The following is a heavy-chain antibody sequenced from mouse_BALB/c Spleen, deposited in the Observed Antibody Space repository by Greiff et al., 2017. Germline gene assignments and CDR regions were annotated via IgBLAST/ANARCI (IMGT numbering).Heavy chain of an antibody. J-gene: IGHJ2*01. CDR2: IYPGDGDT. CDR1: GYTFTSYW. V-gene: IGHV1-87*01. CDR3: ARDHYGDY. Sequence: QVQLQQSGAELARPGASVKLSCKASGYTFTSYWMQWVKQRPGQGLEWIGAIYPGDGDTRYTQKFKGKATLTADKSSSTAYMQLSSLASEDSAVYYCARDHYGDYWGQGTTLTVSS. D-gene: IGHD1-1*01.